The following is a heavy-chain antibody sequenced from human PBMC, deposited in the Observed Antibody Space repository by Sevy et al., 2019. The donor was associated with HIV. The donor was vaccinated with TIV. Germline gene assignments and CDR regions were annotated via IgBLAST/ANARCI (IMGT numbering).Heavy chain of an antibody. CDR1: GFTFSNYD. CDR2: ISHDGNYK. J-gene: IGHJ4*02. V-gene: IGHV3-30-3*01. CDR3: ARLFSCGGDCYYLDY. D-gene: IGHD2-21*02. Sequence: GGCLRLSCAASGFTFSNYDMHWVRQAPGKGLEWVAVISHDGNYKKYADSVKVRFTISRDDFKNTLYLQMSSLRPEDTAVYFCARLFSCGGDCYYLDYWGQGALVTVSS.